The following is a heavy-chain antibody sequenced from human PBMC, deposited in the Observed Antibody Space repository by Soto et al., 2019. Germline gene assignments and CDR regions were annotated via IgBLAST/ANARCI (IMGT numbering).Heavy chain of an antibody. CDR3: AKGRVYFDY. CDR2: ISGSGDST. J-gene: IGHJ4*02. V-gene: IGHV3-23*01. CDR1: GFTFSSYA. Sequence: EVQLLESGGGLVQPGGSLRLSCAASGFTFSSYAMSCVRQAPGKGLEWVSAISGSGDSTDYADSVKGRFTISRDNSKNTLYPQMNSLRAEDTAVYYCAKGRVYFDYWGQGTLVSVSS.